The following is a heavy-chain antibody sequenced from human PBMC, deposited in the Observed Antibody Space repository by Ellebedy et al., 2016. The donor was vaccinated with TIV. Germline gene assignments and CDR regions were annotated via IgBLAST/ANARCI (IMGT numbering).Heavy chain of an antibody. CDR2: IYYSGST. CDR1: GGSISSSSYY. V-gene: IGHV4-39*01. D-gene: IGHD6-19*01. Sequence: MPSETLSLTCTVSGGSISSSSYYWGWIRQPPGKGLEWIGSIYYSGSTYYNPSLKSRVTISVDTSKNQFSLKLNSVTAADTAVYYCARLAVADTSVDYWGQGTLVTVSS. J-gene: IGHJ4*02. CDR3: ARLAVADTSVDY.